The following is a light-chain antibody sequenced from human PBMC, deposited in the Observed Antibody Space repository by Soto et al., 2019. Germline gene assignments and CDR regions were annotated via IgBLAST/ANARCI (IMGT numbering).Light chain of an antibody. Sequence: QSALTQPASVSGSPGQSITISCSGTSSDIGGYDYVSWYQQKPGQAPKLMVYQASHRPSGVSNRFSGSRSGNTASLTISGLQAEDEADYYCSSYTTSSTYVFGTGTKVTVL. CDR2: QAS. CDR3: SSYTTSSTYV. CDR1: SSDIGGYDY. J-gene: IGLJ1*01. V-gene: IGLV2-14*01.